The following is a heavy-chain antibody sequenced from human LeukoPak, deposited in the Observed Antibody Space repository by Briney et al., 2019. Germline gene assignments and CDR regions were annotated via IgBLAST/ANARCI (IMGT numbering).Heavy chain of an antibody. Sequence: GGSLRLSCAASGFTFSSYAMHWVRQAPGKGLEWVAVISYDGSNKYYADSVKGRFTISRDNSKNTLYLQMNSLRAEDTAVYYCARDERPNEVLLWFGELASYGMDVWGQGTTVTVSS. J-gene: IGHJ6*02. CDR1: GFTFSSYA. V-gene: IGHV3-30-3*01. D-gene: IGHD3-10*01. CDR2: ISYDGSNK. CDR3: ARDERPNEVLLWFGELASYGMDV.